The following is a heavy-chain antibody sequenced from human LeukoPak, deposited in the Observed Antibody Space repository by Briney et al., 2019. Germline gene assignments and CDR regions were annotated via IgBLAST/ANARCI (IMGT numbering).Heavy chain of an antibody. J-gene: IGHJ6*02. Sequence: GGSLRLSCAASGFTFSSYGMHWVRQAPGKGLEWVAVISYDGRNEYYADSVKGRFTISRDNSKNTMYLELSSLRPEDTAVYFCAKVGRSSSWNYYYYGMDVWGQGTTVTVSS. V-gene: IGHV3-30*18. CDR3: AKVGRSSSWNYYYYGMDV. CDR1: GFTFSSYG. D-gene: IGHD6-13*01. CDR2: ISYDGRNE.